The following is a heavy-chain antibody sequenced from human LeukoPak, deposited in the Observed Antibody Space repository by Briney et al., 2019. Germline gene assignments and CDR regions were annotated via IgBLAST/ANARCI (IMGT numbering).Heavy chain of an antibody. D-gene: IGHD1-26*01. J-gene: IGHJ4*02. V-gene: IGHV4-59*01. CDR2: IYYSGST. Sequence: SETLSLTCTVSGASISSYYWSWIRQPPGKGLEWIGYIYYSGSTNYNPSLKSRVTISVDTSKNQFSLKLSSVTAADTAVYYCARDLWGAGGYWGQGTLVTVSS. CDR1: GASISSYY. CDR3: ARDLWGAGGY.